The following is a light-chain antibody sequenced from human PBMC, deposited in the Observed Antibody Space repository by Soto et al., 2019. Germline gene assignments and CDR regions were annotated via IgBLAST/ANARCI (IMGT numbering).Light chain of an antibody. J-gene: IGKJ2*01. CDR2: GAS. CDR3: QQYGSSPYT. Sequence: EIVMTQSPATLSVSPGERATLSCRASQSVSRNLAWYQQKPCQPPRLLIYGASTRATGIPARFSGSGSGTEVTLTISSLQSEDFAVYYCQQYGSSPYTFGQGTKLEIK. V-gene: IGKV3-15*01. CDR1: QSVSRN.